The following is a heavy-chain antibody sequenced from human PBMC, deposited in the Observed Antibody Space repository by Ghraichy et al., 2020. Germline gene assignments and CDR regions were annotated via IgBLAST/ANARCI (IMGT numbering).Heavy chain of an antibody. Sequence: SVKVSCKASGGTFSSYAISWVRQAPGQGLEWMGGIIPIFGTANYAQKFQGRVTITADESTSTAYMELSSLRSEDTAVYYCARSSLVVTAKNWFDPWGQGTLVTVSS. CDR2: IIPIFGTA. V-gene: IGHV1-69*13. CDR1: GGTFSSYA. J-gene: IGHJ5*02. D-gene: IGHD2-21*02. CDR3: ARSSLVVTAKNWFDP.